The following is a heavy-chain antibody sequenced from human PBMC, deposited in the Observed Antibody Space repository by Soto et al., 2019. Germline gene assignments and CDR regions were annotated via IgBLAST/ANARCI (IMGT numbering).Heavy chain of an antibody. V-gene: IGHV3-23*01. CDR2: VSGRGGST. D-gene: IGHD1-1*01. CDR3: DGSNNGQIVAY. J-gene: IGHJ4*02. CDR1: GFTFNSYA. Sequence: SGGSLRLSCAASGFTFNSYAMSWVRQSPGKWLEWVSAVSGRGGSTYYADSVKGRFTISRDNSKNTVYLQMNSLRPEDTAVYYCDGSNNGQIVAYWGQGXLVTVYS.